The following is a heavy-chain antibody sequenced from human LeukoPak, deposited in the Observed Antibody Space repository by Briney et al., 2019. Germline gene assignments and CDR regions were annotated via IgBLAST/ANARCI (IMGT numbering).Heavy chain of an antibody. J-gene: IGHJ3*02. CDR3: ARERAGLGSIHAFDI. Sequence: PGGSLRLSCAASGFTFSSYWMSWVRQAPGKGLEWVANIKQGGSEKYYVDSVKGRFTISRDNAKNSLYLQMNSLRAEDTAVYYCARERAGLGSIHAFDIWGQGTMVTVSS. V-gene: IGHV3-7*01. CDR1: GFTFSSYW. CDR2: IKQGGSEK. D-gene: IGHD6-6*01.